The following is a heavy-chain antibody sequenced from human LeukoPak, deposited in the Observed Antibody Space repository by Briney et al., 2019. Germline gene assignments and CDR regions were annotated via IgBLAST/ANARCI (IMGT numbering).Heavy chain of an antibody. CDR3: ARGRVATGKLYYFDY. CDR2: IYYSGST. J-gene: IGHJ4*02. V-gene: IGHV4-31*03. D-gene: IGHD5-12*01. Sequence: SQTLSLTCTVSGGSISSGGYYWSWIRQHPGKGLEWIGYIYYSGSTYYNPSLKSRVTISVDTSKNQFSLKLSSVTAADTAVYYCARGRVATGKLYYFDYWGRGTLVTVSS. CDR1: GGSISSGGYY.